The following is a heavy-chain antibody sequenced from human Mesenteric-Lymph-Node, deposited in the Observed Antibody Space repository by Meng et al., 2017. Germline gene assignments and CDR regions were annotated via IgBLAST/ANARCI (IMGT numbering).Heavy chain of an antibody. J-gene: IGHJ5*02. D-gene: IGHD6-19*01. Sequence: QLVESGGGLVQAGGSLRLSCAASGFTFSSYAMNWVRQAPGKGLEWVSSISGSGVNTYFADSVKGRFTISRDNSKNMLYVQMNSLRVDDTAIYYCARGGDSSAWGQGTLVTVSS. V-gene: IGHV3-23*04. CDR3: ARGGDSSA. CDR2: ISGSGVNT. CDR1: GFTFSSYA.